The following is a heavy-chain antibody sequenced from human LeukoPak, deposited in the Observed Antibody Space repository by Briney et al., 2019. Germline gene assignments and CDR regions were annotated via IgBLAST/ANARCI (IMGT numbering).Heavy chain of an antibody. V-gene: IGHV3-30-3*01. CDR3: ARDPGSGDFDY. CDR1: GFTFSSYA. CDR2: ISYDGSNK. D-gene: IGHD3-10*01. J-gene: IGHJ4*02. Sequence: GGSLRLSCAASGFTFSSYAMHWVRQAPGKGLEWVAVISYDGSNKYYADSVKGRFTISRDNSKNTLYLQMNSLRAEDTAVYYCARDPGSGDFDYWGQGTLVTVSS.